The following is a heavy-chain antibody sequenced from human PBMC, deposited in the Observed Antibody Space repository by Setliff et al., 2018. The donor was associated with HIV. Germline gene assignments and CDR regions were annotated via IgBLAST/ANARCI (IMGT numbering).Heavy chain of an antibody. Sequence: ASVKVSCKASGYSFTDYYIHWVRQAPGQGLEWMGWINPKSDGTNYAQKFQGWITMTRDTSISTAYMELSRLRSDDTAVYYCASAGAWQRNALDIWGQGTMVT. D-gene: IGHD5-12*01. CDR2: INPKSDGT. CDR3: ASAGAWQRNALDI. J-gene: IGHJ3*02. V-gene: IGHV1-2*04. CDR1: GYSFTDYY.